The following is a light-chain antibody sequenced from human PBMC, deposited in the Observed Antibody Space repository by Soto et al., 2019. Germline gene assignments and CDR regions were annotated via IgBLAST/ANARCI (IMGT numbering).Light chain of an antibody. CDR2: DAS. Sequence: EIVLTQSPATLSLSPGERATLSCKASQSVSTYLAWYQPRPGQAPRLLIYDASNRATGIPARFSGSGSGTDFTLTINSLEPEDSAVYYCQQRNNWPSFGQGTRLEIK. CDR3: QQRNNWPS. CDR1: QSVSTY. J-gene: IGKJ5*01. V-gene: IGKV3-11*01.